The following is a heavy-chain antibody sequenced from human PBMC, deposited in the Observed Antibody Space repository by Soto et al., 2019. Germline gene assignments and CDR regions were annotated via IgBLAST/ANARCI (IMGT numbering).Heavy chain of an antibody. J-gene: IGHJ4*02. D-gene: IGHD3-9*01. V-gene: IGHV2-5*02. CDR3: AHTYYDIFTGYYQADYFDY. CDR1: GFSLSTSGVG. CDR2: IYWDDDK. Sequence: QITLKESGPTLVKPTQTLTLTCTFSGFSLSTSGVGVGWIRQPPGKALEWLALIYWDDDKRYSPSLKSRLTITKDTSKNQVVLTMTNMDPVDTATYYCAHTYYDIFTGYYQADYFDYWGQGTLVTVSS.